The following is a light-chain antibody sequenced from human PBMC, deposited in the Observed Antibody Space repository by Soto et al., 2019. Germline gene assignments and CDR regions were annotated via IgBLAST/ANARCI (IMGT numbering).Light chain of an antibody. CDR2: EVI. CDR3: CSYAGSYDSVL. CDR1: SGDVGSYNL. J-gene: IGLJ2*01. V-gene: IGLV2-23*02. Sequence: QSALTQPASVSGSPGQSITISCTGSSGDVGSYNLVSWYQQHPGKAPKLMIYEVIKRPSGVSNRFSGSKSGNTASLTISGLQAEDEAYYYCCSYAGSYDSVLFGGGTKLTVL.